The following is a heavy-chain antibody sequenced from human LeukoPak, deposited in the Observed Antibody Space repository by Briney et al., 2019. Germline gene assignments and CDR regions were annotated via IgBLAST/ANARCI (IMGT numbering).Heavy chain of an antibody. J-gene: IGHJ4*02. CDR1: GGSFSGYY. V-gene: IGHV4-34*01. D-gene: IGHD6-19*01. CDR3: ARQRPLRYSSGWSFFDY. CDR2: IYYSGTT. Sequence: SETLSLTCAVYGGSFSGYYWSWIRQPPGKGLEWIGSIYYSGTTYYNPSLKSRVTISVDTSKNQFSLKLSSVTAADTAVYYCARQRPLRYSSGWSFFDYWGQGTLVTVSS.